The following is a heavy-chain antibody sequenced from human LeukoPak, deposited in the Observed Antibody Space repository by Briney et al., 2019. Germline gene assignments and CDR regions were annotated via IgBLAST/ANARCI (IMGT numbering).Heavy chain of an antibody. CDR2: IKPDGSEK. CDR1: GFTHSNYW. Sequence: GGSLRLSCAASGFTHSNYWMTWVRQAPGKELEWVANIKPDGSEKYYVDSVKGRFTISRDNAKNSLYLQMNSLRAEDTAVYYCARDQTPFVWGQGTLVTVSS. J-gene: IGHJ4*02. CDR3: ARDQTPFV. V-gene: IGHV3-7*01.